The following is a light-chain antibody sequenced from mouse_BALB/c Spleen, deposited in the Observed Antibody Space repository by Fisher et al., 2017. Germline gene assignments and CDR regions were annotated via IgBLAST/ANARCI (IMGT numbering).Light chain of an antibody. CDR2: STS. J-gene: IGKJ2*01. Sequence: IVMTQTPAIMSASLGEEITLTCSASSSVSYMHWYQQKSGTSPKLLIYSTSNLASGVPSRFSGSGSGTFYSLTISSVQAEDLADYFCQQHYSTPYTFGGGTKLEIK. CDR1: SSVSY. V-gene: IGKV4-80*01. CDR3: QQHYSTPYT.